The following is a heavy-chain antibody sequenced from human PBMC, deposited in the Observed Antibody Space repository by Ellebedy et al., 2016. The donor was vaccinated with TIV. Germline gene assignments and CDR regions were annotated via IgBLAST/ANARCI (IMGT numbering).Heavy chain of an antibody. CDR2: IYYSGST. V-gene: IGHV4-59*01. CDR3: ARAGKDYYGLGGGDWFDP. CDR1: GGSITSYF. D-gene: IGHD3-10*01. J-gene: IGHJ5*02. Sequence: MPSETLSLTCNVSGGSITSYFWTWIRQTPGKGLEYIGYIYYSGSTNYNPSLKSRLTISVDTSKNQFSLKLSSGTTAETAVYYCARAGKDYYGLGGGDWFDPWGQGTLVIVSS.